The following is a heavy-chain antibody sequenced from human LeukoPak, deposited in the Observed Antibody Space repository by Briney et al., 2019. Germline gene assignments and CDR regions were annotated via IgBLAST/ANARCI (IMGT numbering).Heavy chain of an antibody. V-gene: IGHV3-33*01. J-gene: IGHJ4*02. CDR1: GFNFGIYG. CDR2: IWFDGSNK. D-gene: IGHD5-18*01. Sequence: PGGSLRLSCAASGFNFGIYGMHWVRQAPGKGLEWVALIWFDGSNKYYADSVKGRFTISRDNSKDTLYLQMSGLRVEDTAIYYCARDFVDTAVFYYFGFWGQGTLVTVSS. CDR3: ARDFVDTAVFYYFGF.